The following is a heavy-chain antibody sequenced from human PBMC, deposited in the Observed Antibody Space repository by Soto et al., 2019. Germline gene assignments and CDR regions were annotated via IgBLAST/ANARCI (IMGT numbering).Heavy chain of an antibody. D-gene: IGHD4-17*01. J-gene: IGHJ6*02. CDR1: GFTFDDFA. V-gene: IGHV3-43D*04. CDR2: VNWDGDTT. Sequence: GGSLRLSCAASGFTFDDFAMCWVRQVPGKGLEWISLVNWDGDTTFYADSVKGRFIISRDNSKNSVYLQMNSLRSEDSAMYYCAKGATVATHYQYYGMDVWGQGTTVSVSS. CDR3: AKGATVATHYQYYGMDV.